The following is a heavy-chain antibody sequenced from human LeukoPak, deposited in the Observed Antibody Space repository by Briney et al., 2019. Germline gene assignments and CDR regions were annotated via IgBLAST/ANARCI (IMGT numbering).Heavy chain of an antibody. CDR3: ARPPYYYGSGSYYFHYYYYMDV. CDR2: TNSDGSST. Sequence: GGSLRLSCAAPGFTFSSYWMHWVRQAPGKGLVWVSRTNSDGSSTSYADSVKGRFTISRDNAKNTLYLQMNSLRAEDTAVYYCARPPYYYGSGSYYFHYYYYMDVWGKGTTVTVSS. J-gene: IGHJ6*03. CDR1: GFTFSSYW. D-gene: IGHD3-10*01. V-gene: IGHV3-74*01.